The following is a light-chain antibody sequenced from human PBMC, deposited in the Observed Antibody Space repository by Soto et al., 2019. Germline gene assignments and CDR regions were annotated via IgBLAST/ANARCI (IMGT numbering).Light chain of an antibody. Sequence: DIVMTQSPDSLAVSLGERATINCKSSQSVLYSSNEKNYLAWYQQKPRQPPKLLINWASTRESGVPERFSGSGSATDFTLTISSLQAEDVAVYYCQQYYTTLALTFGGGTKVDIK. V-gene: IGKV4-1*01. J-gene: IGKJ4*01. CDR1: QSVLYSSNEKNY. CDR2: WAS. CDR3: QQYYTTLALT.